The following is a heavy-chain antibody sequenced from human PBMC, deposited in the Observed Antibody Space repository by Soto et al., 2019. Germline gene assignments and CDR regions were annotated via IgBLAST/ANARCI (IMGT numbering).Heavy chain of an antibody. CDR2: IYHSRST. D-gene: IGHD2-15*01. V-gene: IGHV4-4*02. J-gene: IGHJ4*02. CDR3: ASRVVVVADTRPFYC. CDR1: GGSISISNW. Sequence: SETLSLTCAVSGGSISISNWWSWVRQPPEKGLAWIGEIYHSRSTNYNPSLKCRVIISLDKTKSEFSVKLSSVTAAATTARYCASRVVVVADTRPFYCWGQETLLTASS.